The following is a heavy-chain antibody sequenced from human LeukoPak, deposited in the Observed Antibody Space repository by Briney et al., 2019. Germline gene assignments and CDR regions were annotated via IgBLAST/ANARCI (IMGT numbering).Heavy chain of an antibody. CDR3: AKQLGYCSDGSCYFPY. CDR2: INSDGSSS. V-gene: IGHV3-74*01. D-gene: IGHD2-15*01. J-gene: IGHJ4*02. Sequence: GGSLRLSCAASGFTFNTYWMHWVRQAPGKGLVWVSRINSDGSSSGYADSVQGRFTISRDNSKSTLCLQMNSLRAEDTAVYYCAKQLGYCSDGSCYFPYWGQGTLVTVSS. CDR1: GFTFNTYW.